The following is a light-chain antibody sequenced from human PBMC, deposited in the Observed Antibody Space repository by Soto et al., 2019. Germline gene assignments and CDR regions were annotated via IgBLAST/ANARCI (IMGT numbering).Light chain of an antibody. CDR3: QQYYRYPWT. Sequence: DIQMTQSPSSLSASVGDRVTITCRASPGISTYLGWYQQKPGKTPTSLIYSASSLQSGVPSKFSGSGSGTVFTLTISDMQPDAFATYYCQQYYRYPWTFGQGTKVEIK. V-gene: IGKV1-16*02. J-gene: IGKJ1*01. CDR2: SAS. CDR1: PGISTY.